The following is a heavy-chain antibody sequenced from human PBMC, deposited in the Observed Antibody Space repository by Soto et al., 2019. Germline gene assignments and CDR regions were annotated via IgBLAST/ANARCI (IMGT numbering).Heavy chain of an antibody. V-gene: IGHV5-51*01. Sequence: GESLKISCKASGYSFTSYWIGWVRQMPGKGLEWMGIIYPGDSDTRYSPSFQGQVTISADKSKNQFSLKLSSVTAADTAVYYCARGIGSGYYYYGMDVWGQGTTVTVSS. CDR1: GYSFTSYW. CDR2: IYPGDSDT. D-gene: IGHD1-26*01. CDR3: ARGIGSGYYYYGMDV. J-gene: IGHJ6*02.